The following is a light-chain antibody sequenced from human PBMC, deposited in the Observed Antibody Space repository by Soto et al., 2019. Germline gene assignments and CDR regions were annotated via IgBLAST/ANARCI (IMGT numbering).Light chain of an antibody. V-gene: IGKV3-11*01. CDR1: QSVSSY. CDR3: QQRSNWPALT. J-gene: IGKJ4*01. CDR2: DAS. Sequence: EIVLTQSPATLSLSPGERATLSCRASQSVSSYLVWYQQKPGQAPRLLIYDASNRATGIPARFSGSGSGTDFTLTISSLEPGDFAVYFCQQRSNWPALTVGGGTKVEIK.